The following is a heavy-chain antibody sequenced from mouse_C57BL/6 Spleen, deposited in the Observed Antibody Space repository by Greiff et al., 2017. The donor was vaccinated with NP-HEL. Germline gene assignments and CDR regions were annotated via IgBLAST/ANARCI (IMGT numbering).Heavy chain of an antibody. CDR2: IYPRSGNT. J-gene: IGHJ3*01. CDR1: GYTFTSYG. CDR3: VRELGRVFAY. D-gene: IGHD4-1*01. Sequence: QVQLQQSGAELARPGASVKLSCKASGYTFTSYGISWVKQRTGQGLEWIGEIYPRSGNTYYNEKFKGKATLTADKSSSIAYMELSSLTSEDSAVYFCVRELGRVFAYWGQGTMVTVSA. V-gene: IGHV1-81*01.